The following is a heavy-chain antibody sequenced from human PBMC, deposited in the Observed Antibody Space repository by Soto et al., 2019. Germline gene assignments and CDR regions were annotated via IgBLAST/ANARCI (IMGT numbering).Heavy chain of an antibody. CDR1: GYTLTELS. J-gene: IGHJ6*02. V-gene: IGHV1-24*01. D-gene: IGHD1-1*01. CDR2: FDPEDGET. Sequence: ASVKVSCKVSGYTLTELSMHWVRQAPGKGLEWMGGFDPEDGETIYAQKFQGRVTMTEDESTDTAYMELSSLRSEDTAVYYCAREGTEMATIGNYYGMDVWGQGTTVTVSS. CDR3: AREGTEMATIGNYYGMDV.